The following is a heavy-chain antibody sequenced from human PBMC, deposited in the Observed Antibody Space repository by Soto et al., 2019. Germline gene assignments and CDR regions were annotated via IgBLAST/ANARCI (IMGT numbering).Heavy chain of an antibody. CDR2: ITSDTKTI. J-gene: IGHJ4*02. CDR3: ARSVEGHFDY. D-gene: IGHD6-19*01. V-gene: IGHV3-48*02. CDR1: GFRFSIYS. Sequence: EVRLVESGGALVQRGGSLTLSCAASGFRFSIYSMNWVRQAPGKGLEWSAYITSDTKTIKYAESVKGRFTISRDNAKNSVYLQMNNLRDEATAVYYCARSVEGHFDYWGQGTVVTVSS.